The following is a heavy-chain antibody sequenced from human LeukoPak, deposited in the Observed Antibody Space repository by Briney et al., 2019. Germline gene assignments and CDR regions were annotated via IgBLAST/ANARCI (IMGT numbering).Heavy chain of an antibody. CDR2: IYHSGST. D-gene: IGHD3-9*01. V-gene: IGHV4-38-2*02. J-gene: IGHJ4*02. CDR1: GYSISSGYY. Sequence: SETLSLTCTVSGYSISSGYYWGWIRQPPGKGPEWIGSIYHSGSTYYNPSLQSRVTISVDTSKNQFSLKLSSVTAADTAVYYCARGYFDWLYFDYWGQGTLVTVSS. CDR3: ARGYFDWLYFDY.